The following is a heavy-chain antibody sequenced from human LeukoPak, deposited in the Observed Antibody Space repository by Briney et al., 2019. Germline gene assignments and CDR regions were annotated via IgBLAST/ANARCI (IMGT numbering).Heavy chain of an antibody. Sequence: GGSLRLSCAASGFTFSSYAMSWVRQAPGKGLEWVSAISGSGGSTYYADSVKGRFTISRDNSKNTPYLQMNSLRAEDTAVYYCAKGARPGKILTGYLGPDYWGQGTLVTVSS. CDR3: AKGARPGKILTGYLGPDY. D-gene: IGHD3-9*01. CDR1: GFTFSSYA. J-gene: IGHJ4*02. V-gene: IGHV3-23*01. CDR2: ISGSGGST.